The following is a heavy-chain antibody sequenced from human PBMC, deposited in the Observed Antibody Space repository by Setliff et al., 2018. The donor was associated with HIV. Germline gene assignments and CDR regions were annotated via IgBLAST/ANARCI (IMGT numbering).Heavy chain of an antibody. CDR1: GYSISSGYY. J-gene: IGHJ3*02. CDR2: MYHSGST. Sequence: SETLSLTCAVSGYSISSGYYWGWIRQPPGKGLEWIGSMYHSGSTYYNPSLKSRVTISVDTSKNQFSLKLSSVTAADTAVYYCAREVFSGWRIFDIWGHGTMVTVSS. CDR3: AREVFSGWRIFDI. D-gene: IGHD6-19*01. V-gene: IGHV4-38-2*02.